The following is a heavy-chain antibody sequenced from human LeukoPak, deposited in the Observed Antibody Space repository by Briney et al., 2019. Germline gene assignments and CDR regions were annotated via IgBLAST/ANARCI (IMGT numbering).Heavy chain of an antibody. V-gene: IGHV3-30*04. Sequence: GRSLKLSCAASGFTFSSYAMHWVRQAPGKGLEWVAVISYDGSNKYYADSVKGRFTISRDNSKNTLYLQMNSLRAEDTAVYYCARVQFAAGRGGYFDYWGQGTLVTVSS. CDR2: ISYDGSNK. J-gene: IGHJ4*02. CDR1: GFTFSSYA. D-gene: IGHD6-13*01. CDR3: ARVQFAAGRGGYFDY.